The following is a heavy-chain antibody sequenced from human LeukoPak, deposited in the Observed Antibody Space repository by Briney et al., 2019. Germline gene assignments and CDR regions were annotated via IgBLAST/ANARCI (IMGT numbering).Heavy chain of an antibody. V-gene: IGHV3-21*06. D-gene: IGHD4-23*01. CDR2: ISSSSSYI. CDR3: ARGGRWTGFDP. J-gene: IGHJ5*02. Sequence: PGGSLRLSCAASGFTFSSYSMNWVRQGPGKGLEWVSSISSSSSYIYYADSVKGRFTVSRDNAKNSLHLQMNSLRAEDTAIYFCARGGRWTGFDPWGQGTLVTVSS. CDR1: GFTFSSYS.